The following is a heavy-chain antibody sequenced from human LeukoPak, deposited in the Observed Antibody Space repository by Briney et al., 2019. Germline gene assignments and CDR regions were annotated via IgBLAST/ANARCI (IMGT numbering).Heavy chain of an antibody. J-gene: IGHJ4*02. CDR1: GFTFDDYA. CDR3: AKDDDYGDYSRWYYFDY. V-gene: IGHV3-9*01. CDR2: ISWNSGSI. Sequence: GRSLRLSCAASGFTFDDYAMHWVRQAPGKGLEWVSGISWNSGSIGYADSVKGRFTISRDNAKNSLYLQMNSLGAEDTALYYCAKDDDYGDYSRWYYFDYWGQGTLVTVPS. D-gene: IGHD4-17*01.